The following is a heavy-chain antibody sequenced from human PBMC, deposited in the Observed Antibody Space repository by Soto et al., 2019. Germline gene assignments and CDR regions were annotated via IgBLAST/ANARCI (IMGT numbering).Heavy chain of an antibody. J-gene: IGHJ4*02. V-gene: IGHV4-61*01. CDR1: GVSVSSGYY. CDR3: ARGPIPVVRRYFDS. Sequence: SSETLSLTCSVSGVSVSSGYYWNWIRQSPGKGLEWIGHLYYTGSTNYNPSLKSRVTISVDTSKNQFFLNLTSVTAADTAVYYCARGPIPVVRRYFDSWGQGIPVTVSS. D-gene: IGHD2-15*01. CDR2: LYYTGST.